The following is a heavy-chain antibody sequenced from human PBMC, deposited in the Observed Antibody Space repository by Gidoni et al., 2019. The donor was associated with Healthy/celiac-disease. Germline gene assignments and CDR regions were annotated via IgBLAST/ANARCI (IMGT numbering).Heavy chain of an antibody. J-gene: IGHJ4*02. D-gene: IGHD4-17*01. CDR3: ARGGLTTVVTPGVDY. V-gene: IGHV3-21*01. Sequence: EVQLVESGGGLVKPGGSLRLSCAASGFTFSSYSMNWVRQAPGKGLEWVSSISSSSSYIYYADSVKGRFTISRDNAKNSLYLQMNSLRAEDTAVYYCARGGLTTVVTPGVDYWGQGTLVTVSS. CDR2: ISSSSSYI. CDR1: GFTFSSYS.